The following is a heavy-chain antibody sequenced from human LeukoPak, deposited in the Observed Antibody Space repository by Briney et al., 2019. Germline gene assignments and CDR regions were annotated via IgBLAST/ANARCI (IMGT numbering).Heavy chain of an antibody. D-gene: IGHD6-13*01. Sequence: ASVKVSCKASGGTFSNYAISWVRQAPGQGLEWMGGIIPIFGTAKYAQKFQGRVTITADTSTSTAYMELSSLRSEDTAVYYCATDSSSRHFDYWGQGTLVTVSS. CDR2: IIPIFGTA. CDR3: ATDSSSRHFDY. J-gene: IGHJ4*02. V-gene: IGHV1-69*06. CDR1: GGTFSNYA.